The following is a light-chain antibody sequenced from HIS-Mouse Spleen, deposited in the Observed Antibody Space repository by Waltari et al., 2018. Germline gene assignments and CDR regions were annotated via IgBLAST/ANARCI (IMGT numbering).Light chain of an antibody. Sequence: LTQPHSVSGSPGQSITISCPGTSSDVGGSHYVSWYQQHPGKAPKLMIYEVSNRPSGVSNRFSGSKSGNTASLTISGLQAEDEADYYCSSYTSSSSWVFGGGTKLTVL. J-gene: IGLJ3*02. V-gene: IGLV2-14*01. CDR1: SSDVGGSHY. CDR3: SSYTSSSSWV. CDR2: EVS.